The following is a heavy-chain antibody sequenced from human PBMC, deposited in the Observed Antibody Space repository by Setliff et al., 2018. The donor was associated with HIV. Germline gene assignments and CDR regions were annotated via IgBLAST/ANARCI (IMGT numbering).Heavy chain of an antibody. D-gene: IGHD2-21*01. CDR3: AGRATSRIPSIQAGAFDI. CDR1: GGSISSTSYY. Sequence: SETLSLTCSVSGGSISSTSYYWGWVRQPPGKSLEWIGSVYYSGTSYYSPSLKSRVTMSVDTSKNQFSLKLNSVTAADTAVYYCAGRATSRIPSIQAGAFDIWGQGTMVTVSS. J-gene: IGHJ3*02. V-gene: IGHV4-39*01. CDR2: VYYSGTS.